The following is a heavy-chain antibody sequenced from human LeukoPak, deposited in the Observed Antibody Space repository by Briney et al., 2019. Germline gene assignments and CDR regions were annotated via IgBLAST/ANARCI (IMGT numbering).Heavy chain of an antibody. V-gene: IGHV4-30-4*08. CDR3: ARVPAAVAGFDAFDI. CDR2: IYYSGST. D-gene: IGHD2-2*01. Sequence: SETLSLTCTVSGGSISSGDYYWSWIRQPPGKGLEWIGYIYYSGSTYYNPSLKSRVTISVDTSKNQFSLKLSSVTAADTAVYYCARVPAAVAGFDAFDIWGQGTMVTVSS. J-gene: IGHJ3*02. CDR1: GGSISSGDYY.